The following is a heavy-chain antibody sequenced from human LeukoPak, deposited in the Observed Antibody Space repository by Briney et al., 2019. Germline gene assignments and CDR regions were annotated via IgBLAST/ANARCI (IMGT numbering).Heavy chain of an antibody. D-gene: IGHD6-13*01. CDR3: AKTYFSSRAHYFYYYYMDV. J-gene: IGHJ6*03. CDR2: FSGGGSST. Sequence: GGSLRLSCAASGFTFSSYGMSWVRQAPGKGLEWVSAFSGGGSSTFYADSVKGRFTISRDNSKNTLYLQMNSLRAEDTAVYYCAKTYFSSRAHYFYYYYMDVWGKGTTVTISS. V-gene: IGHV3-23*01. CDR1: GFTFSSYG.